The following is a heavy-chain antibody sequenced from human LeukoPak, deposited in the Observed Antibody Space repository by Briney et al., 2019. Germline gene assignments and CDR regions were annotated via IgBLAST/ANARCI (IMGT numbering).Heavy chain of an antibody. CDR3: ARDLWFGESNSGYCMDV. CDR1: GYTFTGYY. CDR2: INPNSGGT. V-gene: IGHV1-2*02. D-gene: IGHD3-10*01. Sequence: ASVKVSCKTSGYTFTGYYMHWVRQAPGQGLEWMGWINPNSGGTNYAQKFQGRVTMTRDTSISTAYMELSRLRSDDTAVYYCARDLWFGESNSGYCMDVWGKGTTVTASS. J-gene: IGHJ6*03.